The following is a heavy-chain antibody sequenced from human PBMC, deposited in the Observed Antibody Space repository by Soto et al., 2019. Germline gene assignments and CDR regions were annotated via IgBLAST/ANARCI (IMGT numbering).Heavy chain of an antibody. V-gene: IGHV4-30-2*01. CDR2: IYHSGST. Sequence: PSETLALACAVCGATIKITVFPGCLIRQPPGQGQGWIGYIYHSGSTYYNPPPKSRVTISVDRSKNQFSLKLSSVTAADTAVYYCARGIRREDYDILTGPYGFDPWGQGTLVTVSS. J-gene: IGHJ5*02. D-gene: IGHD3-9*01. CDR1: GATIKITVFP. CDR3: ARGIRREDYDILTGPYGFDP.